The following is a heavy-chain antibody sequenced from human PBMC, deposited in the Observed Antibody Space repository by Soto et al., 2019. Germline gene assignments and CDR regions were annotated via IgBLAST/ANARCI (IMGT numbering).Heavy chain of an antibody. CDR3: ARELEGEWPIPTQYFDY. CDR2: ISAYNGNT. Sequence: GASVKVSCKASGYTFTSYGISWVRQAPGQGLEWMGWISAYNGNTNYAQKLQGRVTMTTDTSTSTAYMELRSLRSDDTAVYYCARELEGEWPIPTQYFDYWGQGTLVTVSS. J-gene: IGHJ4*02. CDR1: GYTFTSYG. V-gene: IGHV1-18*01. D-gene: IGHD3-16*01.